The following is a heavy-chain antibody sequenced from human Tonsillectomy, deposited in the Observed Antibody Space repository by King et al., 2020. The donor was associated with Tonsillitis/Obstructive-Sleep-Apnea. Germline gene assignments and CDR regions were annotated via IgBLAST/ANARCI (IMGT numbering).Heavy chain of an antibody. CDR3: TVTIFGVVTQGLDH. Sequence: VQLVESGGGLVKPGGSLRLSCEASGFSFRDAWMNWVRQAPGKWLEWVGRIKSKAAGEAIDYGAPVRGRFTISSDDSNSTLSLEMKSLKIEDTGVYFCTVTIFGVVTQGLDHWSQGSLVTVSS. V-gene: IGHV3-15*07. D-gene: IGHD3-3*01. CDR2: IKSKAAGEAI. CDR1: GFSFRDAW. J-gene: IGHJ4*02.